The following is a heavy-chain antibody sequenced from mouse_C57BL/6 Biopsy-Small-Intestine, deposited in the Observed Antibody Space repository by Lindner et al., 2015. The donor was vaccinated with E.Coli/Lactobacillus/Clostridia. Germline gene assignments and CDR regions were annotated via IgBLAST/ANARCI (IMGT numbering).Heavy chain of an antibody. CDR2: IYPNNGGT. Sequence: VQLQESGPELVKPGASVKISCKASGYIFTDYNMDWVKQSHAKSLEWIGYIYPNNGGTGYNQKFKSKATLTVDKSSSTAYMELSSLTSEDSAVYFCSRASYYSSKFEYWGQGTTLTVSS. J-gene: IGHJ2*01. D-gene: IGHD2-12*01. CDR1: GYIFTDYN. V-gene: IGHV1S29*02. CDR3: SRASYYSSKFEY.